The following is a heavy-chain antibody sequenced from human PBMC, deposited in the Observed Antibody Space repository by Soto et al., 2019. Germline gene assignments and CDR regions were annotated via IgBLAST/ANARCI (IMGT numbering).Heavy chain of an antibody. Sequence: PGGSLRLSCAASGFTFSSYSMNWVRQAPGKGLEWVSYISSSSSTIYYADSVKGRFTISRDNAKNSLYLQMNSLRDEDTAVYYCARDRPHYDILTGYDRYYYYGMDVWGQGTTVTVSS. CDR2: ISSSSSTI. CDR3: ARDRPHYDILTGYDRYYYYGMDV. CDR1: GFTFSSYS. J-gene: IGHJ6*02. D-gene: IGHD3-9*01. V-gene: IGHV3-48*02.